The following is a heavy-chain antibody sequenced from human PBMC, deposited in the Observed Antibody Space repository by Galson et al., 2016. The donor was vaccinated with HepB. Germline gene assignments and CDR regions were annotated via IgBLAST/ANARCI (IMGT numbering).Heavy chain of an antibody. D-gene: IGHD3-10*01. CDR1: GFTFSSYA. Sequence: SLRLSCAASGFTFSSYAMHWVRQAPGKGLEWVAGILSDGSKKYYGDSVKGRFTISRDNSKNTLFLQLSSLRAEDTAVYYCAGVVYKRNYYGSGSYSKGGDYFDYWGQGILVTVSS. J-gene: IGHJ4*02. CDR3: AGVVYKRNYYGSGSYSKGGDYFDY. CDR2: ILSDGSKK. V-gene: IGHV3-30*04.